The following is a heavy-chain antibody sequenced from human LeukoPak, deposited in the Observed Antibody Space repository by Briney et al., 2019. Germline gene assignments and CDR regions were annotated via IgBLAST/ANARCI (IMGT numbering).Heavy chain of an antibody. Sequence: PGGSLRLSCAASGFTFNKYAMSWVRQAPGKGLEWVSTISGRGDSTYYADSVKGRFTISRDNSKNTLYLQMNSLRADDTAVYYCANLKAYVDSSWSWTFDDWGQGTLVTVSS. CDR2: ISGRGDST. CDR3: ANLKAYVDSSWSWTFDD. D-gene: IGHD4-17*01. V-gene: IGHV3-23*01. J-gene: IGHJ4*02. CDR1: GFTFNKYA.